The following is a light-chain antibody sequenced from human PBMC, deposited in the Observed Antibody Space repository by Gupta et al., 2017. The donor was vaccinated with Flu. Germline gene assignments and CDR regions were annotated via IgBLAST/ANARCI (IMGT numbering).Light chain of an antibody. V-gene: IGKV3-11*01. Sequence: DIVLTQSPGTLSLSPGERATLSCRASQSVSSYLVWYQQKPGQAPRLLIYDASNRATGIPARFSGSGSGTDFTLTISNLEPEDSAVYYCQQRSNWPLTFGGGTKVEIK. CDR2: DAS. CDR3: QQRSNWPLT. CDR1: QSVSSY. J-gene: IGKJ4*01.